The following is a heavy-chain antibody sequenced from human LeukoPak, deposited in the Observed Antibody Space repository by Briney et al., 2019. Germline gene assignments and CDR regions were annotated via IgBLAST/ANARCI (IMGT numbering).Heavy chain of an antibody. V-gene: IGHV4-59*11. D-gene: IGHD6-13*01. Sequence: SETLSLTCTVSGGSISSHYWSWIRQPPGKGLEWIGYIYYSGSTNYNPSLKSRVTISVNTSKNQFSLKLSSVTAADTAVYYCARGRGSSSWYDYWGQGTLVTVSS. J-gene: IGHJ4*02. CDR3: ARGRGSSSWYDY. CDR1: GGSISSHY. CDR2: IYYSGST.